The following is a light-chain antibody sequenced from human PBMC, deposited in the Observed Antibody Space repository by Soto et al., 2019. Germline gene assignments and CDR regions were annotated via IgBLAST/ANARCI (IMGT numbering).Light chain of an antibody. CDR2: GAS. V-gene: IGKV3-20*01. J-gene: IGKJ1*01. CDR1: QSVSNNY. Sequence: IVVTQSAGTLSLSPGERATLSCRASQSVSNNYLAWYQQKPGQAPRLLIYGASNRATGIPDRFSGSGSGTDFTLTISRLEPEDFAVYYCQQYGSIPWTFGQGTKVDIK. CDR3: QQYGSIPWT.